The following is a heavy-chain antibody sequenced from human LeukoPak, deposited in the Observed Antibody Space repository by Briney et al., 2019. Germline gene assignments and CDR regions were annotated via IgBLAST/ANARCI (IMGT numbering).Heavy chain of an antibody. D-gene: IGHD3-22*01. CDR1: GYTFTSNS. J-gene: IGHJ4*02. CDR3: ARVLNYYDSSGYYCYYFDY. CDR2: INPNSGGT. Sequence: ASVQVSCKASGYTFTSNSIHWVRQAPGQGLEWMGWINPNSGGTNYAQKFQGRVTMTRDTSISTAYMELSRLRSDDTALYYCARVLNYYDSSGYYCYYFDYWGQGTLVTVSS. V-gene: IGHV1-2*02.